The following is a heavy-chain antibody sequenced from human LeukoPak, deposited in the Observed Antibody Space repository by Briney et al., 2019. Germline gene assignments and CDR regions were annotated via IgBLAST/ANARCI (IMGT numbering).Heavy chain of an antibody. D-gene: IGHD2-2*01. CDR3: GVDIVVVPGAPNWFDP. CDR1: GFTVITSD. Sequence: GGSLRLPCAASGFTVITSDMTWVRQAPGKGLEWVSVLYSDGNTKYADSVKGRFTISRDNSKNTLYLQMNSLRAEDTAVYYCGVDIVVVPGAPNWFDPWGQGTLVTVSS. CDR2: LYSDGNT. V-gene: IGHV3-53*01. J-gene: IGHJ5*02.